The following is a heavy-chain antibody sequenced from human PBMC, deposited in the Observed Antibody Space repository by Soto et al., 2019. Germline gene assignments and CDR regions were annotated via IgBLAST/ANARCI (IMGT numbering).Heavy chain of an antibody. CDR1: GYTITDHY. J-gene: IGHJ4*02. V-gene: IGHV3-11*06. CDR2: ISSDSVYT. Sequence: GGSLRLSCEVSGYTITDHYMTLILQVPGKGLEWVSYISSDSVYTNYADSVRGRFTISRDNAKNSLYLELSSLRAEDTAVYHCATNIRLDFWGQGTQVTVSS. CDR3: ATNIRLDF. D-gene: IGHD3-16*01.